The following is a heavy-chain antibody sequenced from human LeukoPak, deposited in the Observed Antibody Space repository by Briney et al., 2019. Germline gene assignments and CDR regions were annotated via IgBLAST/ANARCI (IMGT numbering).Heavy chain of an antibody. CDR1: GGTFSSYA. J-gene: IGHJ5*02. Sequence: ASVKVSCKASGGTFSSYAISWVRQAPGQGLEWMGGIISIFGTANYAQKFQGRVTITADESTSTAYMELSSLRSEDTAVYYCARAIVVVPAANRWFDPWGQGTLVTVSS. V-gene: IGHV1-69*13. D-gene: IGHD2-2*01. CDR2: IISIFGTA. CDR3: ARAIVVVPAANRWFDP.